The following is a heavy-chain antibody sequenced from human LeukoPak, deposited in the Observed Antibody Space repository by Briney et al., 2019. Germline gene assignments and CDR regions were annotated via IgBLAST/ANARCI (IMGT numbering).Heavy chain of an antibody. V-gene: IGHV3-66*01. D-gene: IGHD5-12*01. J-gene: IGHJ6*02. CDR2: IYSGGST. Sequence: GGSLRLSCAASGFTVSSNYMSWVRQAPGKGLEWVSVIYSGGSTYYADSVKGRFTISRDNSKNTLYLQMNSLRAEDTAVYYCASTHSGQNYYYYGMDVWSQGTTVTVSS. CDR1: GFTVSSNY. CDR3: ASTHSGQNYYYYGMDV.